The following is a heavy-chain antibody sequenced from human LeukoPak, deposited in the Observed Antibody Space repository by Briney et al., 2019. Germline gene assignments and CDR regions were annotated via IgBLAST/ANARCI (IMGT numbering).Heavy chain of an antibody. Sequence: PGGSLRLSCAASGFTFSSYGMHWVRQAPGKGLEWEAFIRYDGTNKYYADSVKGRFTISRDNSKNTMYLQMNSLRAEDTAVYFCATGRDTAMVRLDYWGQGTLVTVSS. CDR1: GFTFSSYG. D-gene: IGHD5-18*01. V-gene: IGHV3-30*02. J-gene: IGHJ4*02. CDR2: IRYDGTNK. CDR3: ATGRDTAMVRLDY.